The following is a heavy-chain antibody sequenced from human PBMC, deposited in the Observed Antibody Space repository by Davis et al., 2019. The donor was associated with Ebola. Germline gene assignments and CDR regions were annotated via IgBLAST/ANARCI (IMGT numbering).Heavy chain of an antibody. D-gene: IGHD3-3*01. Sequence: ASVKVSCKASGYTFTSYDINWVRQATGQGLEWMGWMNPNSGNTGYAQKFQGRGTITRNTSISTAYMELSSLRSEDTAVYYCARGSISRRNLEWLLYGYYGMDVWGQGTTVTVSS. V-gene: IGHV1-8*03. CDR3: ARGSISRRNLEWLLYGYYGMDV. CDR2: MNPNSGNT. J-gene: IGHJ6*02. CDR1: GYTFTSYD.